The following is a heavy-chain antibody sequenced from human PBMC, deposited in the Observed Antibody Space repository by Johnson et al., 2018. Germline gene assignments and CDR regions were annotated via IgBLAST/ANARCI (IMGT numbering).Heavy chain of an antibody. Sequence: EVQLLESGGGLVQPGGSLRLSCAASGFTFSSYAMTWVRQAPGKGLEWVSTISGSGGDTYSADSVKGRFHISRDNSENTLYLQSNSLRVEDPAVYYCAKDGITTIYYQGYFDLWGRGTLVTVSS. J-gene: IGHJ2*01. V-gene: IGHV3-23*01. CDR3: AKDGITTIYYQGYFDL. D-gene: IGHD1-14*01. CDR1: GFTFSSYA. CDR2: ISGSGGDT.